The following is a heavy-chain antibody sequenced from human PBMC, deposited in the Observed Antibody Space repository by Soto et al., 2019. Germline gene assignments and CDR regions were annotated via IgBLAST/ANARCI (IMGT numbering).Heavy chain of an antibody. CDR3: ARDGDPGYSFWSGPLGGGRFDP. CDR1: GGTFGNTA. D-gene: IGHD3-3*01. Sequence: QVQLVQSGAEVKEPGSSVNVSCKTSGGTFGNTAVTWVRQVPGQGLEWIGGIVPLFGTANYAQKFRGRVMITADESTSTASMDLSSLISDDTAIYYCARDGDPGYSFWSGPLGGGRFDPWGQGTLVTVSS. V-gene: IGHV1-69*12. CDR2: IVPLFGTA. J-gene: IGHJ5*02.